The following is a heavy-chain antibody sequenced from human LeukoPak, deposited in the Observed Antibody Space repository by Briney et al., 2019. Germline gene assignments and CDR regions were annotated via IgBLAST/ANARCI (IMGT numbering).Heavy chain of an antibody. D-gene: IGHD3-10*01. CDR1: GASIRSYY. CDR3: ARGRVGLWFGEKYYYYYYGMDV. J-gene: IGHJ6*02. Sequence: PSETLSLTCSVSGASIRSYYWSWIRQPPGKGLEWIGYIYTSGSTNHSPSLKGRVSLSMDTSKNHFSLTLSSVTAADTAVYYCARGRVGLWFGEKYYYYYYGMDVWGQGTTVTVSS. V-gene: IGHV4-4*09. CDR2: IYTSGST.